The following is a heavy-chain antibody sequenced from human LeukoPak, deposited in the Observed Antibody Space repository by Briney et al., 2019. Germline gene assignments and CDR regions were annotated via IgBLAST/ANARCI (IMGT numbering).Heavy chain of an antibody. V-gene: IGHV4-34*01. Sequence: PSETLSLTCAVYGGSFSGYYWSWIRQPPGKGLEWIGEINHSGSTNYNPSLKSQVTISVDTSKNQFSLKLSSVTAADTAVYHCARGPSKGYCSGGSCFRYYYYGMDVWGKGTTVTVSS. D-gene: IGHD2-15*01. CDR1: GGSFSGYY. CDR2: INHSGST. J-gene: IGHJ6*04. CDR3: ARGPSKGYCSGGSCFRYYYYGMDV.